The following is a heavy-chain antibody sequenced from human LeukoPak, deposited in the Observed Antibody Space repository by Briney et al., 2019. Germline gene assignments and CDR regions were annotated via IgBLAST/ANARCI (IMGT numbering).Heavy chain of an antibody. Sequence: GGSLRLSCAASGFTFRNYAMAWVRQAPGKGLECVSAISGSGGSVRHADSVKGRFTISRDNSKNTLYLQMDNLRAEDTALYYCARDFWATNYYYGMDVWGQGTTVTVS. D-gene: IGHD3-3*01. CDR2: ISGSGGSV. CDR3: ARDFWATNYYYGMDV. CDR1: GFTFRNYA. J-gene: IGHJ6*02. V-gene: IGHV3-23*01.